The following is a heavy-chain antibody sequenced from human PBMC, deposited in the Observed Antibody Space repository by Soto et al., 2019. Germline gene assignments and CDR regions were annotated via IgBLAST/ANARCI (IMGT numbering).Heavy chain of an antibody. Sequence: SVKVSCNASAGTFPHYALSWVRQAPGQELEWMGGIIPVLATTNYAQKFQGRDSSSADESTSTAYIELSSLNSEDTAVYYCACNWGNSLRNWLAPWGQGTLVTVSS. D-gene: IGHD7-27*01. V-gene: IGHV1-69*13. CDR1: AGTFPHYA. CDR3: ACNWGNSLRNWLAP. J-gene: IGHJ5*02. CDR2: IIPVLATT.